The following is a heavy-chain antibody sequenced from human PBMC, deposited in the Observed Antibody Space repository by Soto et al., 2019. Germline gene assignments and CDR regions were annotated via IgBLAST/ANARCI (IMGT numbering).Heavy chain of an antibody. CDR3: ALGAWYRSYYGMDV. Sequence: QVQLVQSGAEVKKPGASVKVSCKASGYTFTSYGISWVRQAPGQGLEWMGWISGYNANTNYAQKFQGRLTMTTDTSTSTAYMELRSLRSDDTAVYYCALGAWYRSYYGMDVWGQGTTVTVSS. CDR2: ISGYNANT. J-gene: IGHJ6*02. CDR1: GYTFTSYG. V-gene: IGHV1-18*01. D-gene: IGHD6-19*01.